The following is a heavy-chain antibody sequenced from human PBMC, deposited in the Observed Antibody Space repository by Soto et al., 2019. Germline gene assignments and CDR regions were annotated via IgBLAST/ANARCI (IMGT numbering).Heavy chain of an antibody. V-gene: IGHV4-34*01. J-gene: IGHJ6*01. CDR2: INHSGST. CDR3: ARGRTSPGYHYYYDMDV. Sequence: SETLSLTCAVYGESFSGYYWSWIRQPPGKGLEWIGQINHSGSTNYNPSLKSRVTISLDTSKNQFSLKLKSVTAADRAVYYCARGRTSPGYHYYYDMDVWGQGTTVTVSS. CDR1: GESFSGYY. D-gene: IGHD1-7*01.